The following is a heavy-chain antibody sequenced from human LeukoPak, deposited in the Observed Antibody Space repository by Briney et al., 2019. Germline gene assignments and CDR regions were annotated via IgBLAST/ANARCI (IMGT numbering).Heavy chain of an antibody. CDR1: GGSFSGYY. V-gene: IGHV4-59*01. D-gene: IGHD6-13*01. CDR2: IYYSGST. J-gene: IGHJ6*02. CDR3: ARGGSSWNYYYYGMDV. Sequence: SETLSLTCAVYGGSFSGYYWSWIRQPPGKGLEWIGYIYYSGSTNYSPSLKSRVTISVDTSKNQFSLKLNSVTAADTAVYYCARGGSSWNYYYYGMDVWGQGTTVAVSS.